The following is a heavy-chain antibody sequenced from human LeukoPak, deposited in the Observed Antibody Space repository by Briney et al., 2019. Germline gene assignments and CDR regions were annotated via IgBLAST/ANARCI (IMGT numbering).Heavy chain of an antibody. V-gene: IGHV3-30-3*01. CDR2: ISYDGSNK. D-gene: IGHD5-18*01. CDR1: GFTFSSYA. CDR3: ARDRGPVPYTALDY. Sequence: GGSLRLSCAASGFTFSSYAMHWVRQAPGKGLEWVAVISYDGSNKYYADSVKGRFTISRDNSKNTLYLQMNSLRAEDTAVYYCARDRGPVPYTALDYWGQGTLVTVSS. J-gene: IGHJ4*02.